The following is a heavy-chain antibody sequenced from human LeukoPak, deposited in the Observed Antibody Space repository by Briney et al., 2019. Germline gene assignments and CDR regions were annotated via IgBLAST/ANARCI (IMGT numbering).Heavy chain of an antibody. Sequence: PGGSLRLSCAASGFTFSSYAMHWVRQAPGKGLEWVAVISYDGSNKYYADSVKGRFTISRDNSKNTLYLQMNSLRAEDTAVYYCARGNCSSTSCYTGWFDPWGQGTLVTVSS. CDR1: GFTFSSYA. CDR2: ISYDGSNK. CDR3: ARGNCSSTSCYTGWFDP. D-gene: IGHD2-2*02. V-gene: IGHV3-30-3*01. J-gene: IGHJ5*02.